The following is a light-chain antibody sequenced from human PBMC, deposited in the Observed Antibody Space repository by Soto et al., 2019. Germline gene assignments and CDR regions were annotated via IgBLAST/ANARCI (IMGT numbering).Light chain of an antibody. J-gene: IGLJ3*02. CDR1: SSSIGSNY. CDR2: RDS. V-gene: IGLV1-47*01. Sequence: QSVPTQPPSASVTPGQRVTISCSESSSSIGSNYIYWYQQLPGTAPKLLIYRDSQRPSGVPDRFSGSKSGTSASLAISGLRSEDEADYYCAAWDDSLRGWVFGGGTKLTVL. CDR3: AAWDDSLRGWV.